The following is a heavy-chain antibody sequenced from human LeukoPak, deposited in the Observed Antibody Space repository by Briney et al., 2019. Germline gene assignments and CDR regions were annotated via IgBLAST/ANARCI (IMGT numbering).Heavy chain of an antibody. CDR2: IKQDGSER. J-gene: IGHJ4*02. V-gene: IGHV3-7*01. CDR3: ARGGRPYFDY. Sequence: PGGSLRLSCAASGFIFNNYWMSWVRQAPGKGLEWVAKIKQDGSERDNVDSVKGRFTISRDNAKNSLYLQMNSLGAEDTAVYYCARGGRPYFDYWGQGNLVTVSS. D-gene: IGHD3-16*01. CDR1: GFIFNNYW.